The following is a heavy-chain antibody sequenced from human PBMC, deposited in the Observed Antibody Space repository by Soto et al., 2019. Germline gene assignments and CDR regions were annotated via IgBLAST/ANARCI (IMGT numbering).Heavy chain of an antibody. CDR3: ARGDSSVSSVFDY. Sequence: SETLSLTCTVSGGPFSAGGYYWSWIRQAPGKGLEWIGYILQNGDTSYNPPLKSRVTISTDTSKRQFSLKLTSVTAADTAVYYCARGDSSVSSVFDYWGQGLLVTVSS. J-gene: IGHJ4*02. CDR1: GGPFSAGGYY. CDR2: ILQNGDT. V-gene: IGHV4-31*03. D-gene: IGHD3-16*01.